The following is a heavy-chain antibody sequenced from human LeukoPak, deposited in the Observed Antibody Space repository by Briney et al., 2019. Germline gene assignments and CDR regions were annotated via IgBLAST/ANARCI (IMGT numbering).Heavy chain of an antibody. V-gene: IGHV4-4*07. Sequence: PSETLSLTCTVSGGSISSYYWSWIRQPAGKGLEWIGRIYTSGSTNYNPSLKSRVTMSVDTSKNQFSLKLSSVTAADTAVYYCARGGGDYDYVWGSYRLGYYYYMDVWGKGTTVTVSS. D-gene: IGHD3-16*02. CDR2: IYTSGST. J-gene: IGHJ6*03. CDR1: GGSISSYY. CDR3: ARGGGDYDYVWGSYRLGYYYYMDV.